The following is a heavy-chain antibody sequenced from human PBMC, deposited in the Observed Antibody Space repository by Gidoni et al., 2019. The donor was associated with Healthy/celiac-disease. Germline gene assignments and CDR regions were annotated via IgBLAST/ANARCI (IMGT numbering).Heavy chain of an antibody. CDR3: ARQPRHYYYDSSGYPGAFDI. D-gene: IGHD3-22*01. CDR1: GGSISSSSYY. J-gene: IGHJ3*02. V-gene: IGHV4-39*01. Sequence: QLQLQESGPGLVKPSETLSLTCTVSGGSISSSSYYWGWIRQPPGKGLEWIGSIYYSGSTYYNPSLKIRVPISVDTSKNQFSLKLSSVTAADTAVYYCARQPRHYYYDSSGYPGAFDIWGQGTMVTVSS. CDR2: IYYSGST.